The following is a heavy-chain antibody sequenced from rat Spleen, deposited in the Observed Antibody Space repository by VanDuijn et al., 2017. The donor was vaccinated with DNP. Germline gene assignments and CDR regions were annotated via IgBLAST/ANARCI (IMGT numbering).Heavy chain of an antibody. CDR3: ARHGRRVFDY. D-gene: IGHD1-11*01. V-gene: IGHV5-19*01. CDR1: GFSLTSYG. Sequence: VQLKESGPGLVQPSQTLSLTCTVSGFSLTSYGVSWVRQAPKKGLAWVAAISPSGSRPYSPDSVKGRFTISRDNAKSTLYLQMNSLRSEDMATYYCARHGRRVFDYWGQGVMVTVSS. CDR2: ISPSGSRP. J-gene: IGHJ2*01.